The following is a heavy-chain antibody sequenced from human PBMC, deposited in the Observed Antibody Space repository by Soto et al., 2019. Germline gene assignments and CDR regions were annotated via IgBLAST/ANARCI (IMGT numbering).Heavy chain of an antibody. Sequence: SETLSLTRAVYGGSFSGFYWSWIRQPPGKGLEWIGEINHSGSTNYNPSLKSRVTISVDTSKNQFSLKLSSVTAADTAVYYCARVPDRWGQGTLVTVSS. CDR2: INHSGST. V-gene: IGHV4-34*01. CDR1: GGSFSGFY. J-gene: IGHJ5*02. CDR3: ARVPDR. D-gene: IGHD2-2*01.